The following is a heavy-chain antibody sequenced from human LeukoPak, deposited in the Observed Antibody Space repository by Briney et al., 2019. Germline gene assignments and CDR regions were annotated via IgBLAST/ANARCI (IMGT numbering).Heavy chain of an antibody. J-gene: IGHJ5*02. CDR3: AKSGSYLRGAWFDP. D-gene: IGHD1-26*01. CDR1: GFTFSSYG. Sequence: GGSLRLSCAASGFTFSSYGMHWVRQAPGKGLEWVAVIWYDGSNKYYADSVKGRFTISRDNSKNTLYLQMNSLRAEDTAVYYCAKSGSYLRGAWFDPWGQGTLVTVSS. CDR2: IWYDGSNK. V-gene: IGHV3-33*06.